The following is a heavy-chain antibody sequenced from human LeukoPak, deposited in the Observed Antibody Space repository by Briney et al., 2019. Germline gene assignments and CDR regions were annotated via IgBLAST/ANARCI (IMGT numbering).Heavy chain of an antibody. V-gene: IGHV4-59*01. CDR3: ARAVYDFWSGLAYYFDY. CDR1: GGSISSYY. D-gene: IGHD3-3*01. Sequence: SETLSLTCTVSGGSISSYYWSWIRQPPGKGLEWIGYIYYSGSTNYNPSLKSRVTISVDTSKNQFSLKLSSVTAADTAVYYCARAVYDFWSGLAYYFDYWGQGTLVTVSS. J-gene: IGHJ4*02. CDR2: IYYSGST.